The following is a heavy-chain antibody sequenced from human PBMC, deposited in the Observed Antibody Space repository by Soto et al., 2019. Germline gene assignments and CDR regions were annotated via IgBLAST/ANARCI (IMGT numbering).Heavy chain of an antibody. Sequence: QVQLAQSGAEVKKPGSSVKVSCTASGGSLSNFGISWVRQAPGQGLEWMGAIIPVFGTPNYAQKFQDRVTINADESTTTVYVEVRRLTAEDTAVYYCASGDATKIVVTTDYAMAVWGQGTTVTVSS. J-gene: IGHJ6*02. CDR1: GGSLSNFG. CDR2: IIPVFGTP. CDR3: ASGDATKIVVTTDYAMAV. D-gene: IGHD3-22*01. V-gene: IGHV1-69*12.